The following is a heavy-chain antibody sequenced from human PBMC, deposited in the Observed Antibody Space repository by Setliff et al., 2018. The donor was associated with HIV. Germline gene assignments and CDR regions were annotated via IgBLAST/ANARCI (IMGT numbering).Heavy chain of an antibody. CDR1: GVSVSRDGYY. D-gene: IGHD3-16*01. J-gene: IGHJ3*02. CDR3: ARVVRLEPLTPGGTFDI. CDR2: ISYIGPT. V-gene: IGHV4-31*03. Sequence: SETLSLTCTVSGVSVSRDGYYWSWIRQLPGKDLEWIAFISYIGPTFYNPSLKSRLTISRVPAKNQFSLKLSSVTAADTAVYYCARVVRLEPLTPGGTFDIWGQGTTVTVSS.